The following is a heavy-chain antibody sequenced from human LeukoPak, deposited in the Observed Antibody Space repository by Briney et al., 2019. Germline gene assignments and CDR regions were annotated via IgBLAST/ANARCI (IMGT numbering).Heavy chain of an antibody. CDR2: ISGSGGST. J-gene: IGHJ4*02. CDR3: ASRPGADIGPLDY. V-gene: IGHV3-23*01. CDR1: GFTFSSYA. D-gene: IGHD2-2*01. Sequence: GGSRTLSCAASGFTFSSYAMSWVRQAPGKGLEWVSSISGSGGSTYYADSVKGRFTISRDNSKNTLYLQMNSLRADETAVYYCASRPGADIGPLDYWGQGTLDTVSS.